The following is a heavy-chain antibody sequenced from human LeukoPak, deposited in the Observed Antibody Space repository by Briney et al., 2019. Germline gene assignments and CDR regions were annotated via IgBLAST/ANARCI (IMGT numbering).Heavy chain of an antibody. Sequence: GGSLRLSCAASGFSYSSFWMHWVRQAPGEGLMWVSRISNDGTTAIYADSVKGRFTISRDNAKNMVYLEMNSLRADDTGVYHCTRRVDATRWYDPWGQGTLVTV. J-gene: IGHJ5*02. V-gene: IGHV3-74*01. CDR2: ISNDGTTA. CDR1: GFSYSSFW. CDR3: TRRVDATRWYDP. D-gene: IGHD2-15*01.